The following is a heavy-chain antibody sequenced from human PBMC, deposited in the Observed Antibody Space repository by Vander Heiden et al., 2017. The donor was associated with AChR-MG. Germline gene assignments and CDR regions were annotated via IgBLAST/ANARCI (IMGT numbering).Heavy chain of an antibody. J-gene: IGHJ5*01. V-gene: IGHV3-7*01. CDR1: GFTFSSSW. Sequence: EVQLVESGGGLVQPGGSLRLSCAASGFTFSSSWMSWVRGAPGKGLEWVANIKPDGSEKYYVDSLKGRFTISRDNAQNSLYLHMNSLRPEDTAVYYCAKNGRTFASCGQGTLVTVSS. CDR2: IKPDGSEK. CDR3: AKNGRTFAS.